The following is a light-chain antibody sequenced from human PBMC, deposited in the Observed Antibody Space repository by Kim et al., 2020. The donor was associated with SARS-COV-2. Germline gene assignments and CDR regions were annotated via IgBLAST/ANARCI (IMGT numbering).Light chain of an antibody. CDR1: QDISNY. V-gene: IGKV1-33*01. CDR3: QQYDNLLMYT. Sequence: ASVGDRVALACQASQDISNYLNWYQQKPGKAPKLLIYDASNLETGVPSRFSGSGSGTDFTFTISSLLPEDIATYYCQQYDNLLMYTFGQGTKLEI. J-gene: IGKJ2*01. CDR2: DAS.